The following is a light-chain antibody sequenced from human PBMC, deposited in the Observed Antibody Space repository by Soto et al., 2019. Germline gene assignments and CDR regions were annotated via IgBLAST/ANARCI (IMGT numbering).Light chain of an antibody. J-gene: IGKJ2*01. Sequence: EIGMTQSPATLSVSPGERATLSCRASQSVSSNLAWYQQKPGQAPRLLIYGASTRATGIPARFSGSGSGTECTLTISSLPSEDFAVYYCQQDNKWPPYTFGQGTKLEIK. CDR2: GAS. CDR3: QQDNKWPPYT. V-gene: IGKV3-15*01. CDR1: QSVSSN.